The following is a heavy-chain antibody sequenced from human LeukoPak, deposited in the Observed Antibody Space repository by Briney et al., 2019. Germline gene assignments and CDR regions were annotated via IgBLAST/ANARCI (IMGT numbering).Heavy chain of an antibody. CDR2: IWYDGSNK. Sequence: GRSLRLSCAASGFTFSSYGMHWVRQAPGKGLEWVAVIWYDGSNKYYADSVKGRFTISRDNSKNTLYLQMNSLRAEDTAVYYCARDYLLTTVTTGFDYWGQGTLVTVSS. V-gene: IGHV3-33*01. D-gene: IGHD4-17*01. CDR1: GFTFSSYG. CDR3: ARDYLLTTVTTGFDY. J-gene: IGHJ4*02.